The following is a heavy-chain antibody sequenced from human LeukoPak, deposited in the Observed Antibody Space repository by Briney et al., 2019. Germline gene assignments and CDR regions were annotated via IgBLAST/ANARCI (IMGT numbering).Heavy chain of an antibody. Sequence: PGGSLRPSCAASGFTVSSNYMSWVRQAPGKGLEWVSVIYSGGSTYYADSVKGRFTISRDNSKNTLYLQMNSLRAEDTAVYYCARERYSYGYDYFDYWGQGTLVTVSS. D-gene: IGHD5-18*01. CDR2: IYSGGST. CDR3: ARERYSYGYDYFDY. V-gene: IGHV3-53*01. J-gene: IGHJ4*02. CDR1: GFTVSSNY.